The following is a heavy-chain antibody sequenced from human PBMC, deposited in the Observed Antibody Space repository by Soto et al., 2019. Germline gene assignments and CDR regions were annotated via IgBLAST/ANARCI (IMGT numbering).Heavy chain of an antibody. V-gene: IGHV4-39*01. CDR1: GGSISSSSYY. Sequence: PSETLSLTCTVSGGSISSSSYYWGWIRQPPGKGLEWIGSIYYSGSTYYNPSLKSRVTISVDTSKNQFSLKLSSVTAADTAVYYCAISGENCSGGRCYYYYYGMDVWGQGTTVTVYS. CDR2: IYYSGST. CDR3: AISGENCSGGRCYYYYYGMDV. D-gene: IGHD2-15*01. J-gene: IGHJ6*02.